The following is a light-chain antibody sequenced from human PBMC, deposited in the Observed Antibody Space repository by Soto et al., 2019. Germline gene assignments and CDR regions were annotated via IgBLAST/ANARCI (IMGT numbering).Light chain of an antibody. Sequence: QSALTQPPSASGTPGQRVTMSCSGGSSNIGSNTVSWYQHLPGTAPQLLIYSDTQRASGVADRFSGSKSGTSASLAISGLQSDHEADYYCAAWDDRLNGALFGTGTKLTVL. CDR2: SDT. CDR3: AAWDDRLNGAL. CDR1: SSNIGSNT. J-gene: IGLJ1*01. V-gene: IGLV1-44*01.